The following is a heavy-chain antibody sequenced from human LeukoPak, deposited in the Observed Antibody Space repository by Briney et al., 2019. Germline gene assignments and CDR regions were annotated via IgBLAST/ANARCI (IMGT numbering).Heavy chain of an antibody. Sequence: GGSLRLSCAASGFTFSSYSMNWVRQAPGKGLEWVSSISSSSSYIYYADSVKGRFTISRDNSKNSLYLQMNSLRAEDTAVYYCARDPSTIHNSGSYGDYWGQGTLVTVSS. D-gene: IGHD1-26*01. CDR1: GFTFSSYS. CDR3: ARDPSTIHNSGSYGDY. V-gene: IGHV3-21*01. CDR2: ISSSSSYI. J-gene: IGHJ4*02.